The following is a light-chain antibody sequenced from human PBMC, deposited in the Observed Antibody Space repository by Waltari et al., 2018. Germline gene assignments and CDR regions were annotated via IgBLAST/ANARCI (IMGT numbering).Light chain of an antibody. CDR2: HAS. CDR3: QQGSAFPPT. V-gene: IGKV1-12*01. Sequence: EIQMTQSPSSVSASVVDRVTIPCRASQAISSWLAWYQQKPGNSPNLLIYHASNSQSGVPSRFSGSGSETDFTLTISSLRPEDSATYYCQQGSAFPPTFGQGTKVEIK. CDR1: QAISSW. J-gene: IGKJ1*01.